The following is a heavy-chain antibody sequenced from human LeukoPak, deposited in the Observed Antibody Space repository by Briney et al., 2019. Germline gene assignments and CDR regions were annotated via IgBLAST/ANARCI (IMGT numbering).Heavy chain of an antibody. CDR3: ARDSYQDYYGRFDP. V-gene: IGHV3-48*02. D-gene: IGHD3-10*01. CDR1: EFAFSTYN. CDR2: ISTGSSTT. Sequence: GGSLRLSCAASEFAFSTYNMNWVRQAPGKGLEWVSYISTGSSTTYYADSVKGRFTISRDNVENSLYLQMNSLRDEDTAVYFCARDSYQDYYGRFDPWGQGTLVIVSS. J-gene: IGHJ5*02.